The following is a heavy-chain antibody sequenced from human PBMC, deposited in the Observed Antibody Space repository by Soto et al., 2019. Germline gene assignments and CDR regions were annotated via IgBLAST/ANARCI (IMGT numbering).Heavy chain of an antibody. V-gene: IGHV3-74*01. Sequence: EVQLVESGGGLVQPGGSLRLSCAASGFTFSSYWMHWVRQAPGKGLVWVSCINSYGSSPNYADSAKGRFTISRDNAKKTLYLQMNGLGDEDTDLYYCARVTYGVFSDWYFELWGRGALVTVSS. J-gene: IGHJ2*01. CDR2: INSYGSSP. CDR1: GFTFSSYW. D-gene: IGHD4-17*01. CDR3: ARVTYGVFSDWYFEL.